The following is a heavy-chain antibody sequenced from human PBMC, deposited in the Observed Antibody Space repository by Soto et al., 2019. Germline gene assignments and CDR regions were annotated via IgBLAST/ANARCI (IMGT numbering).Heavy chain of an antibody. V-gene: IGHV4-34*01. D-gene: IGHD3-10*01. Sequence: SETLSLTCAVYGGSFSGYYWSWIRQPPGKGLEWIGEINHSGSTNYNPSLKSRVTISVDTSKNQFSLKLSSVTAADTAVYYCARGRSMVRGVIIFNWLDPCGQGTLVT. J-gene: IGHJ5*02. CDR3: ARGRSMVRGVIIFNWLDP. CDR1: GGSFSGYY. CDR2: INHSGST.